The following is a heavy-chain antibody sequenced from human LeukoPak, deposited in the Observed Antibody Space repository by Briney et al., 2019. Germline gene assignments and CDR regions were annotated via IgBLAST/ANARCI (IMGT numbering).Heavy chain of an antibody. V-gene: IGHV1-69*05. CDR2: IIPIFGTA. D-gene: IGHD1-26*01. CDR3: ARDGSGEGETDY. Sequence: SVKVSCKASGGTFSSYAISWVRQAPGQGLEWMGGIIPIFGTANYAQKFQGRVTITTDESTSTAYMELSSLRSEDTAVYYCARDGSGEGETDYWGQGTLVTVSS. J-gene: IGHJ4*02. CDR1: GGTFSSYA.